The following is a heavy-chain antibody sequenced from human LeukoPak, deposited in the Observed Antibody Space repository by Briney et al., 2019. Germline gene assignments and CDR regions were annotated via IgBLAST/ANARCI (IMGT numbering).Heavy chain of an antibody. CDR1: GGSFSGYY. CDR3: ARVTAGLWFGEFYYYYGMDV. J-gene: IGHJ6*02. Sequence: SETLSLTCAVYGGSFSGYYWSWIRQPPGKGLEWIGEINHSGSTNYNPSLKSRVTISVDTPKNQFSLKLSSVTAADTAVYYCARVTAGLWFGEFYYYYGMDVWGQGTTVTVSS. CDR2: INHSGST. V-gene: IGHV4-34*01. D-gene: IGHD3-10*01.